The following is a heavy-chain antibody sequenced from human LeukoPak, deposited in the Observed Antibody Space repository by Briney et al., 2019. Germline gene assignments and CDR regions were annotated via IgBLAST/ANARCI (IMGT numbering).Heavy chain of an antibody. CDR2: IYHSGST. J-gene: IGHJ5*02. D-gene: IGHD2-15*01. CDR1: GGSIGSDNW. CDR3: ARALGYCSGGSCYSFNWFDP. V-gene: IGHV4-4*02. Sequence: SGTLSLTCAVSGGSIGSDNWWTWVRQPPGKGLEWIGEIYHSGSTNYNPSLKSRVTISVDTSKNQFSLKLSSVTAADTAVYYCARALGYCSGGSCYSFNWFDPWGQGTLVTVSS.